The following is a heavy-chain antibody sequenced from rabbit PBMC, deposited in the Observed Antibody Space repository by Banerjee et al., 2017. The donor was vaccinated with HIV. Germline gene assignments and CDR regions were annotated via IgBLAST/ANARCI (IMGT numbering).Heavy chain of an antibody. CDR1: GFDFSNYG. D-gene: IGHD2-1*01. Sequence: QEHLVESGGGLVQPGGSLKVSCKASGFDFSNYGVSWVRQAPGKGLEWIGYIDPVFGSTYYASWVNGRFTISSHNAQNTLYLQLNSLTAADTATYFCVRSYDDYGDYPHFNLWGQGTLVTVS. V-gene: IGHV1S47*01. CDR2: IDPVFGST. J-gene: IGHJ4*01. CDR3: VRSYDDYGDYPHFNL.